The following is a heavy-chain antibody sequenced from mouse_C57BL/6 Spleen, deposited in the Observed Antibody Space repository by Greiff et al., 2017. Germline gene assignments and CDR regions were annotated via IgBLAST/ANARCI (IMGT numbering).Heavy chain of an antibody. Sequence: QVQLQQPGAELVKPGASVKLSCKASGYTFTSYWMHWVKQRPGRGLEWIGRIDPTSGGTKYNEKFKSKATLTVDKPSSTAYMQLSSVTSEDSAVYFCARGAYYYGSSPWYFDVWGTGTTVTVSS. V-gene: IGHV1-72*01. J-gene: IGHJ1*03. CDR2: IDPTSGGT. D-gene: IGHD1-1*01. CDR3: ARGAYYYGSSPWYFDV. CDR1: GYTFTSYW.